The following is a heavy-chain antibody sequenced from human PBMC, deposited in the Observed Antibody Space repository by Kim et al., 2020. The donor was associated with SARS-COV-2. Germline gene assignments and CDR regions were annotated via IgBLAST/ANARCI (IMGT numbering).Heavy chain of an antibody. CDR2: INHSGST. D-gene: IGHD5-12*01. CDR1: GGSFSGYY. CDR3: ARWLLPSKKYKNWYFDL. Sequence: SETLSLTCAVYGGSFSGYYWSWIRQPPGKGLEWIGEINHSGSTNYNPSLKSRVTISVDTSKNQFSLKLSSVTAADTAVYYCARWLLPSKKYKNWYFDLWGRGTLVTVSS. V-gene: IGHV4-34*01. J-gene: IGHJ2*01.